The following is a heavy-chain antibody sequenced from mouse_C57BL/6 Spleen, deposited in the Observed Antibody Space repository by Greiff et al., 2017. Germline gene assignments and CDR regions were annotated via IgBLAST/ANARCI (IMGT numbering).Heavy chain of an antibody. CDR1: GFNIKDDY. J-gene: IGHJ2*01. D-gene: IGHD2-2*01. CDR3: TTEGYLDY. CDR2: IDPENGDT. Sequence: VQLKESGAELVRPGASVKLSCTASGFNIKDDYMHWVKQRPEQGLEWIGWIDPENGDTEYASKFQGKATITADTSSNTAYLQLSSLTSEDTAVYYCTTEGYLDYWGQGTTLTVSS. V-gene: IGHV14-4*01.